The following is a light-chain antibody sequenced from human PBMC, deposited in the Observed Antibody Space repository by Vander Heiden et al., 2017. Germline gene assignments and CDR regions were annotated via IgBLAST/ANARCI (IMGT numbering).Light chain of an antibody. J-gene: IGKJ1*01. CDR2: KAS. Sequence: DIQSTQSPTTLSASVGDSVTVTCRPSQSISRWLALYQQKPVKAPKLLIYKASTLEAGVPSRFSGSGSGTEFTLTINRLQPDDFATYFCHQYNIFSWTFGQGTKVEIK. CDR3: HQYNIFSWT. V-gene: IGKV1-5*03. CDR1: QSISRW.